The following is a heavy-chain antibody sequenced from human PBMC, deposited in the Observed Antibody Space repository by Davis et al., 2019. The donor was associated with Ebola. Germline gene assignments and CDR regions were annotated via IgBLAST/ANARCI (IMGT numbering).Heavy chain of an antibody. V-gene: IGHV3-21*01. CDR1: GFTFSSYA. Sequence: PGGSLRLSCAASGFTFSSYAMSWVRQAPGKGLEWVSSISSSSSYIYYADSVKGRFTISRDNAKNSLYLQMNSLRAEDTAVYYCARVDIVVVPAAISSDYYYYYYMDVWGKGTTVTVSS. D-gene: IGHD2-2*01. CDR2: ISSSSSYI. J-gene: IGHJ6*03. CDR3: ARVDIVVVPAAISSDYYYYYYMDV.